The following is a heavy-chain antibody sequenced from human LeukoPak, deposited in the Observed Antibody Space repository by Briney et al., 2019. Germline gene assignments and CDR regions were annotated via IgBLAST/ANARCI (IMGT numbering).Heavy chain of an antibody. CDR1: GFTFNTYV. D-gene: IGHD5-24*01. V-gene: IGHV3-74*01. CDR2: IDSDGKTT. CDR3: VRDKDGYNF. J-gene: IGHJ4*02. Sequence: GGSLRLSCAASGFTFNTYVMHWVRQAPGKGLVWVARIDSDGKTTTYADSVKGRFTISRDNAKNMLYVQMNSLRAEDTAVYYCVRDKDGYNFWGQGTLVSVSS.